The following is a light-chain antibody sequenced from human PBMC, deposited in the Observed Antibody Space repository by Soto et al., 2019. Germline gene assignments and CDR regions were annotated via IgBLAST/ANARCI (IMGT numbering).Light chain of an antibody. Sequence: ILLTQSPATLSVSPGERPTLSGRASQSASNNLAWYQQKPGQAPRLLIQGASTRATGIPGRFTGSGSGTEFTITISSLQSEDFAVYYCQQYIQWPLTFGGGTKVDIK. CDR1: QSASNN. V-gene: IGKV3-15*01. J-gene: IGKJ4*01. CDR3: QQYIQWPLT. CDR2: GAS.